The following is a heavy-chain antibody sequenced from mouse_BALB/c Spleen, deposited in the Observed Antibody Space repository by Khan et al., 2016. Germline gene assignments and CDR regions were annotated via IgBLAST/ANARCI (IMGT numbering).Heavy chain of an antibody. Sequence: QVQLQPSFSSLSPPFSSFNISFNSSFYTFTSYWMHWVKQRPGQGLEWIGYINPSTGYTEYNQKFKDKATLTADKSSSTAYMQLSSLTSEDSAVYYCARDLDYWGQGTTLTVSS. J-gene: IGHJ2*01. CDR2: INPSTGYT. CDR3: ARDLDY. V-gene: IGHV1-4*01. CDR1: FYTFTSYW.